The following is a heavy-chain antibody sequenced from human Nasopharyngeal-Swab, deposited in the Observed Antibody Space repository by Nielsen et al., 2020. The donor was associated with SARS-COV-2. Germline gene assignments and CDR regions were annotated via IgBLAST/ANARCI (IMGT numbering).Heavy chain of an antibody. J-gene: IGHJ6*03. CDR2: IGTAGDT. V-gene: IGHV3-13*01. D-gene: IGHD3-10*02. CDR1: GFTFSSYD. Sequence: GESLKISCAASGFTFSSYDMHWVRQATGKGLEWVSAIGTAGDTYYPGSVKGRFTISRDTSKNILYLQMNSLRAEGTAVYYCAKFSAMFYYFHYMDVWGKGTTVTVSS. CDR3: AKFSAMFYYFHYMDV.